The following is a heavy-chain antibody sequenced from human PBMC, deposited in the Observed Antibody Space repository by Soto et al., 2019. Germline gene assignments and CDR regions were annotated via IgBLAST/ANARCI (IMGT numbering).Heavy chain of an antibody. CDR3: ARLGGRAYSSGWYYCAY. CDR2: IYYSGST. V-gene: IGHV4-39*01. J-gene: IGHJ4*02. CDR1: GGSISSSSYY. D-gene: IGHD6-19*01. Sequence: QLQLQESGPGLVKPSETLSLTCTVSGGSISSSSYYWGWIRQPPGKVLEWIGSIYYSGSTYYNPSLNGRVTIAVDTAKNQFSLKLSSVTAADTAVYYCARLGGRAYSSGWYYCAYWGQGTLGTVSS.